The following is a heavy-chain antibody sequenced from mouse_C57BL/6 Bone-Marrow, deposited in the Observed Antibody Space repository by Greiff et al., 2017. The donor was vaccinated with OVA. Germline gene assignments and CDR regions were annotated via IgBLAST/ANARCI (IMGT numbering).Heavy chain of an antibody. CDR3: ARLGDGLQGFAY. Sequence: EVQLVESGGGLVQPGGSLKLSCAASGFTFSDYGMAWVRQAPRKGPEWVAFISNLAYSIYYADTVTGRFTISRENAKNTLYLEMSSLRSEDTAMYYCARLGDGLQGFAYWGQGTLVTVSA. J-gene: IGHJ3*01. CDR2: ISNLAYSI. CDR1: GFTFSDYG. V-gene: IGHV5-15*01. D-gene: IGHD2-3*01.